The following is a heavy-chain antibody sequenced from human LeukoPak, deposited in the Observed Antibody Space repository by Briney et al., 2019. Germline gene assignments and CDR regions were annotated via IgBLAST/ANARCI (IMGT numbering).Heavy chain of an antibody. J-gene: IGHJ6*03. CDR1: GGSISSGDYY. D-gene: IGHD6-13*01. Sequence: SQTLSLTCTVSGGSISSGDYYWSWIRQPPGKGLEWIGYIYYSGSTYYNPSLKSRVTISVDTSKNQFSLKLSSVTAADTAVYYCARVAAAGTYPYYYYYYMDVWGKGTTVTVSS. CDR3: ARVAAAGTYPYYYYYYMDV. V-gene: IGHV4-30-4*08. CDR2: IYYSGST.